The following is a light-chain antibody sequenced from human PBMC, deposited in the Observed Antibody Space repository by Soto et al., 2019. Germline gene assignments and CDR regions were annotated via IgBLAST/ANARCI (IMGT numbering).Light chain of an antibody. J-gene: IGKJ5*01. V-gene: IGKV1-9*01. Sequence: DIQLTQSPSFLSASVGDRVTITCRASQGISSDLAWYQQMPGKAPKILIDAASTLQTGVPSRFSGSGSGTQFTLTISSLQPEDFATYYCQQLNINTYPITFGQGTRLEIK. CDR1: QGISSD. CDR2: AAS. CDR3: QQLNINTYPIT.